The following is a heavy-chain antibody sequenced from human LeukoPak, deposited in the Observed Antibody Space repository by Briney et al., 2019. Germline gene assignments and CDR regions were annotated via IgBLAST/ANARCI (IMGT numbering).Heavy chain of an antibody. CDR1: GFTFSDYY. Sequence: MPGGSLRLSCAASGFTFSDYYMSWIRQAPGKGLEWVSYISSSGSTIYYADSVKGRFTISRDNAKNSLYLQMNSLRAEDTAVYYCAKGACSSTSCYINPGGQGTLVTVSS. CDR2: ISSSGSTI. J-gene: IGHJ4*02. CDR3: AKGACSSTSCYINP. V-gene: IGHV3-11*01. D-gene: IGHD2-2*02.